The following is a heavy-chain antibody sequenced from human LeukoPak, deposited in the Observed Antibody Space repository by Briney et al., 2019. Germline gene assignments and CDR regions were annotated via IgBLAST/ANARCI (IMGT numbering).Heavy chain of an antibody. V-gene: IGHV3-74*01. CDR2: INGDGGST. CDR1: GFTFSSHW. Sequence: GGSLRLSCAASGFTFSSHWMHWVRQAPGKGLVWVSHINGDGGSTEYADSVKGRFTISRDNVKNTLYLHMNSLRAEDTAVYYCARDQVGATPVDYWGQGTLVTVSS. CDR3: ARDQVGATPVDY. J-gene: IGHJ4*02. D-gene: IGHD1-26*01.